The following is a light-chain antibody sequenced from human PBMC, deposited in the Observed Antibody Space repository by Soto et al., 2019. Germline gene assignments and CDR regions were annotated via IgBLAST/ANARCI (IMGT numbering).Light chain of an antibody. J-gene: IGKJ4*01. Sequence: DIQMTQSPSSLSASVGDRVTITCRASQSISSYLNWYQQKPGKAPKLLLYAASSLQSGVPSRFSGSGSCTDVTLTISSLQPDDFSTYYCQQRYSTTPVTFGGGTKVEIK. CDR1: QSISSY. CDR2: AAS. V-gene: IGKV1-39*01. CDR3: QQRYSTTPVT.